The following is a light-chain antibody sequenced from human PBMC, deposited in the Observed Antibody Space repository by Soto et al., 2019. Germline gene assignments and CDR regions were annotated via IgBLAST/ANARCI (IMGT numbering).Light chain of an antibody. V-gene: IGKV1-39*01. Sequence: DIQMTQSPSSLSASVGDRITITCRASQSISNYLNWYQQRPGKAPKLLIYATSTLRSGVPSRFSGSGSGTDFTLHISGLQPEDFATYYGQQSDSTRRIVGQGTKLEI. CDR2: ATS. CDR1: QSISNY. CDR3: QQSDSTRRI. J-gene: IGKJ2*01.